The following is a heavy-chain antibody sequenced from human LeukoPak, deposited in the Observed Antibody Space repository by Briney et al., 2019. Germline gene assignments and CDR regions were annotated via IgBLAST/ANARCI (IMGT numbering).Heavy chain of an antibody. J-gene: IGHJ4*02. CDR1: GFTFDDYG. D-gene: IGHD3-16*01. CDR3: ATDGAYGLTH. V-gene: IGHV3-74*01. CDR2: VSSDGSRT. Sequence: GGSLRLSCAASGFTFDDYGMSWVRQAPGKGLMWVSHVSSDGSRTYADSAKGRFTVSRDNNKDMVYLQMSSLRAEDTAVYYCATDGAYGLTHWGQGTLVTVSS.